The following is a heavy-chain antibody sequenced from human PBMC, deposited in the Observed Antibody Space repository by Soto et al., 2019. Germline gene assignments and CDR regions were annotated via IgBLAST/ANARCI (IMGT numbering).Heavy chain of an antibody. CDR3: AAEVLRFLGRDYYYYYGMDV. Sequence: ASVKFSCKAFGYTFTGYYMHWVRQAPGQGLEWMGWINPNSGGTNYAQKFQGRVTMTRDTSISTAYMELSRLRSDDTAVYYCAAEVLRFLGRDYYYYYGMDVWGQGTTVTVSS. CDR1: GYTFTGYY. CDR2: INPNSGGT. V-gene: IGHV1-2*02. J-gene: IGHJ6*02. D-gene: IGHD3-3*01.